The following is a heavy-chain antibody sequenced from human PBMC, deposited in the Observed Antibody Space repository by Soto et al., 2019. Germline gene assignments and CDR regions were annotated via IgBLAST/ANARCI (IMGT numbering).Heavy chain of an antibody. V-gene: IGHV3-23*01. Sequence: PGGSLRLACAASGFTFSSSPMGWVRQTPGTGLEWVSTITSGGTTYYGDFVKGRLTISRDNSKETLYLQMNSLRVEDTAVYYCAKDLGGRIAAANDAFDIWGQGTMVTVSS. CDR2: ITSGGTT. D-gene: IGHD6-13*01. J-gene: IGHJ3*02. CDR3: AKDLGGRIAAANDAFDI. CDR1: GFTFSSSP.